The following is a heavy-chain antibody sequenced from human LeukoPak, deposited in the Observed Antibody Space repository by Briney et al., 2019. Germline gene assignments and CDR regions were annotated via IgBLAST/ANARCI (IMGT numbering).Heavy chain of an antibody. CDR1: GFTFSDFA. CDR2: ISSSAGSK. V-gene: IGHV3-23*01. CDR3: AKARVARAYYSSRGYYNFNH. Sequence: GGSLRLSCAASGFTFSDFAMTWVRQAPGKGLHWVSSISSSAGSKYYAGPVKGRFNISRDRSRNTLFLQMDGLRAEDTAMYYCAKARVARAYYSSRGYYNFNHWGQGTLVTVSS. D-gene: IGHD2-2*01. J-gene: IGHJ4*02.